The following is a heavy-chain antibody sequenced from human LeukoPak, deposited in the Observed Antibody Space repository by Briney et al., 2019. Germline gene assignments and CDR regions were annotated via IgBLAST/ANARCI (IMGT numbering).Heavy chain of an antibody. CDR3: ARVESACYFDN. D-gene: IGHD2-15*01. Sequence: GGSLRLSCAASGLTVSSNCMSWVRQAPGKGLEWVSVIYSGGSTYYADSVKGRFTISRDNSKNTLYLQMNSLRAEDTAVYYCARVESACYFDNWGQGTLVTVSS. CDR2: IYSGGST. CDR1: GLTVSSNC. J-gene: IGHJ4*02. V-gene: IGHV3-53*01.